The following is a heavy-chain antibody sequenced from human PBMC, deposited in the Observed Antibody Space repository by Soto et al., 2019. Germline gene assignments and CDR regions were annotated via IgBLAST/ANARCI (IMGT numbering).Heavy chain of an antibody. Sequence: GGSLRLSCAASGFTFSSYAMSWVRQAPGKGLEWVSAISGSGGSTYYADSVKGRFTISRDNSKNTLYLQVNSLRAEDTAVYYCAKAGIVVVPAATQVSYFDYWGQGTLVTVSS. J-gene: IGHJ4*02. D-gene: IGHD2-2*01. CDR2: ISGSGGST. V-gene: IGHV3-23*01. CDR1: GFTFSSYA. CDR3: AKAGIVVVPAATQVSYFDY.